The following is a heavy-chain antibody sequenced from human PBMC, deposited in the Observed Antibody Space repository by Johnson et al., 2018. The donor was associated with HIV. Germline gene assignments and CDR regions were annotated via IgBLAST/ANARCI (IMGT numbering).Heavy chain of an antibody. CDR2: ISGSGGST. Sequence: QVQLVESGGGLVQPGGSLRLSCAASGFTFRNHDMHWVRQATGKGLEWVSAISGSGGSTYYADSVKGRFTVSRDNSKNTLYLQINSLRPEDTAVYYCARLPSGYSRDDLDIWGQGTMVTVSS. V-gene: IGHV3-NL1*01. CDR3: ARLPSGYSRDDLDI. D-gene: IGHD5-18*01. J-gene: IGHJ3*02. CDR1: GFTFRNHD.